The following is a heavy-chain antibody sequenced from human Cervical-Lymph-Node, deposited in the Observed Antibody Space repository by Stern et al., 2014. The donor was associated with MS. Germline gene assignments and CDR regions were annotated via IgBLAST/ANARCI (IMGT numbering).Heavy chain of an antibody. J-gene: IGHJ3*02. CDR3: ATEAGTSGGGQAFDI. CDR1: GGSISHYY. V-gene: IGHV4-59*03. Sequence: QLQLQESGPGLVQPSETLSLTCTVSGGSISHYYWNWIRQAPGKGLEWIGYIHYSGNTDYSPSLRGRVTISRDTSKNQFSLKMTSVTTADTAVYYCATEAGTSGGGQAFDIWGRGTDVIVSS. CDR2: IHYSGNT. D-gene: IGHD5-12*01.